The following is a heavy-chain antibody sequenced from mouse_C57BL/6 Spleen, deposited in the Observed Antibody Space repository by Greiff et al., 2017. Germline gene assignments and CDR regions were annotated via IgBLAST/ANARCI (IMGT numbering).Heavy chain of an antibody. V-gene: IGHV1-53*01. J-gene: IGHJ4*01. CDR3: ARGTGTTAMDY. CDR1: GYTFTSYW. CDR2: INPSNGGT. D-gene: IGHD4-1*01. Sequence: VQLQQSGTELVQPGASVKLSCKASGYTFTSYWMHWVKQRPGQGLEWIGNINPSNGGTNYNEKFKSKATLTVDKSSSTAYMQLSSLTSEDSAVYYCARGTGTTAMDYWGQGTSVTVSS.